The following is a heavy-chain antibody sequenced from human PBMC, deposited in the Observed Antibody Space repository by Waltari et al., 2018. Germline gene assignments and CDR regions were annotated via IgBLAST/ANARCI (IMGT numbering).Heavy chain of an antibody. CDR3: ARDVGGDGYSLFDF. CDR2: IKNGGDT. CDR1: GFTVSSNH. Sequence: EVQVVESGGGLVQPGGSLRLSCAVSGFTVSSNHMNWVRQEPGKGLEWVSVIKNGGDTNYADSVKGRITISRDNSKNTVYLQMNSLRTEDTAVYYCARDVGGDGYSLFDFWGQGTLVTVSS. J-gene: IGHJ4*02. D-gene: IGHD2-21*01. V-gene: IGHV3-66*02.